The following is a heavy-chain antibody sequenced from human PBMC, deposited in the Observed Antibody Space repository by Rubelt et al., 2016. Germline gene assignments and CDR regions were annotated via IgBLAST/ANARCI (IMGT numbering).Heavy chain of an antibody. CDR1: GGSFSDYY. Sequence: QVQLQQWGAELLKPSETLSLTCAVYGGSFSDYYWSWIRQPPGKGLEWIGEINHSGSTNSNPCLKSRVTTSVNTSKNQFPLKLTSVTAADTAVYYCARGADGSGWYRPYYYYMDVWGKGTTVTVSS. D-gene: IGHD6-19*01. J-gene: IGHJ6*03. CDR3: ARGADGSGWYRPYYYYMDV. CDR2: INHSGST. V-gene: IGHV4-34*01.